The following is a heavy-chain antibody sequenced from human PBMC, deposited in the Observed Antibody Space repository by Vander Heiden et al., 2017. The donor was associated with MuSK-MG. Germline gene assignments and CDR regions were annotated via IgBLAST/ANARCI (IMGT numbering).Heavy chain of an antibody. CDR1: GGTFSSYA. CDR3: ARVIAGSGYSPPRYYFDY. D-gene: IGHD3-9*01. V-gene: IGHV1-69*06. J-gene: IGHJ4*02. Sequence: QVQLVQSGAEVKKPGSSVKVSCKASGGTFSSYAISWVRQAPGQGLEWMGGIIPIFGTANYAKKFQGRVTITADKSTSTAYMELSSLRSEETAVYYCARVIAGSGYSPPRYYFDYWGQGTLVTVSS. CDR2: IIPIFGTA.